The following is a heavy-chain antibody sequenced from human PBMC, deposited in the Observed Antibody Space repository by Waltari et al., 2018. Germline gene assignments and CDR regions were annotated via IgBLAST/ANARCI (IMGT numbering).Heavy chain of an antibody. CDR3: ARGGWGPRRRGGVYYFDY. Sequence: QVQLVQSGAEVKKPGSSVKVSCKASGGTFSSYAISLVRQAPGRGLEWMGGIIPIFGTANYAQKCQGRVTITADESTSTAYMELSSLRSEDTAVYYCARGGWGPRRRGGVYYFDYWGQGTLVTVSS. CDR1: GGTFSSYA. V-gene: IGHV1-69*01. J-gene: IGHJ4*02. CDR2: IIPIFGTA. D-gene: IGHD3-10*01.